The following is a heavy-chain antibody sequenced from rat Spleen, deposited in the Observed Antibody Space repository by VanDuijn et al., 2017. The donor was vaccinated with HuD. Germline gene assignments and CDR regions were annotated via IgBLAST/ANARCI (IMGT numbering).Heavy chain of an antibody. CDR1: GFTFSNYG. J-gene: IGHJ2*01. CDR2: ITNSGYA. CDR3: TTDWTTRL. V-gene: IGHV5-27*01. Sequence: EVQLVESGGGLVQPGRSLKLSCAVSGFTFSNYGMAWIRQAPTKGLEWVASITNSGYAYYRDSVKGRFTISRDNAKSILYLQMDSLRSEDTATYYCTTDWTTRLWGQGVMVTVSS. D-gene: IGHD1-11*01.